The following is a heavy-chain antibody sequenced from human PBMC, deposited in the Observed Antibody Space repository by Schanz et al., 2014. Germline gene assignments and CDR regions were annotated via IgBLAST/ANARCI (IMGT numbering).Heavy chain of an antibody. CDR1: GFTFSDYY. J-gene: IGHJ4*02. V-gene: IGHV3-11*01. CDR3: AKVAPAATYLDS. Sequence: QVQLVESGGGLVKPGGSLRLSCAASGFTFSDYYMTWIRQAPGKGLEWVSDISDSGDSTHYADSVKGRFTISRDNAKNSLFLQMNSLSAEDTAVYYCAKVAPAATYLDSWGLGTLXTVSS. D-gene: IGHD2-2*01. CDR2: ISDSGDST.